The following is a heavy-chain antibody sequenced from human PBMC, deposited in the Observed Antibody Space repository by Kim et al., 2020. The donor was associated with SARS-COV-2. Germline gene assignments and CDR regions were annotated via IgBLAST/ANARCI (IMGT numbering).Heavy chain of an antibody. J-gene: IGHJ4*02. D-gene: IGHD3-10*01. V-gene: IGHV3-11*01. CDR3: ARDWSLLWFGETPPRFDY. Sequence: KGRFTISRDNAKNSLYLQMNSLRAEDTAVYYCARDWSLLWFGETPPRFDYWGQGTLVTVSS.